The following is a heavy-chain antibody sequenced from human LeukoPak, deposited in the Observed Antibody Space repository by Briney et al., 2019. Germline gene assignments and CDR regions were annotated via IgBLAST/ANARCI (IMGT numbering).Heavy chain of an antibody. V-gene: IGHV3-23*01. J-gene: IGHJ4*02. CDR1: GLTFSNYA. CDR3: AKQLGYCSDGSCYFPY. Sequence: GGSLRLSCAASGLTFSNYAMSWVRQAPGKGLEWVSAISGSGGSTYYADSVKGRFTISRDNSKSTLCLQMNSLRAEDTAVYYCAKQLGYCSDGSCYFPYWGQGTLVTISS. CDR2: ISGSGGST. D-gene: IGHD2-15*01.